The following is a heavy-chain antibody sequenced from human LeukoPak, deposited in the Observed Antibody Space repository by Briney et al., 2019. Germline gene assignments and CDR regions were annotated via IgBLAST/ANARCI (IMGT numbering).Heavy chain of an antibody. CDR2: IYTGGST. CDR3: ARGPLLGDDYDPPFRY. Sequence: SETLSLTCTVSGASISSYYWSWIRQPAGKGLEWIGRIYTGGSTNYNPSFKSRLTISIDKSKNQFSLKLTSVTAADSAVYFCARGPLLGDDYDPPFRYWGQGTLVTVSS. CDR1: GASISSYY. V-gene: IGHV4-4*07. D-gene: IGHD4/OR15-4a*01. J-gene: IGHJ4*02.